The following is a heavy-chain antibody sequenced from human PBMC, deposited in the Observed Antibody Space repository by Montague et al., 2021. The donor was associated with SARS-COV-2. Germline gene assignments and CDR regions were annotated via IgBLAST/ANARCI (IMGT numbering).Heavy chain of an antibody. Sequence: SLRLSGAASGFTFGDYAMSWFRQAPGKGLEWVGFIRGKAYGGTTEYAASVKGRFTISRDDSKSIAYLQMNSLKTEDTAVYYCTQSYQPLLYPFDYWGQGTLVTVSS. V-gene: IGHV3-49*03. D-gene: IGHD2-2*02. J-gene: IGHJ4*02. CDR3: TQSYQPLLYPFDY. CDR1: GFTFGDYA. CDR2: IRGKAYGGTT.